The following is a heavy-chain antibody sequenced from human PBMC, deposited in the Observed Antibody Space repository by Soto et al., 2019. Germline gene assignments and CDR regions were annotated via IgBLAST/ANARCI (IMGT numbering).Heavy chain of an antibody. D-gene: IGHD3-3*01. CDR3: GREGDFWRVYPEEGMDV. V-gene: IGHV3-30-3*01. CDR1: GFTFSSYA. Sequence: QVQLVESGGGVVQPGRSLRLSCAASGFTFSSYAMHWVRQAPGKGLEWVAVISYDGSNKYYADSVKGRFTISRDNSKNTLYLQMNGRRAEDTAVYYCGREGDFWRVYPEEGMDVGGQGTTVTVSS. J-gene: IGHJ6*02. CDR2: ISYDGSNK.